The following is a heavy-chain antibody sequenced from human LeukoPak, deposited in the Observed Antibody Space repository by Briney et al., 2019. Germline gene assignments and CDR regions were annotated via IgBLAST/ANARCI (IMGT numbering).Heavy chain of an antibody. V-gene: IGHV3-23*01. CDR2: ISGSGGST. J-gene: IGHJ4*02. D-gene: IGHD1-26*01. Sequence: PGGSLRLSCAASGFTFSSYAMSWVRQAPGKGLEWVSAISGSGGSTYYADSVKGRFTISRDNSKNTLYLQMNSLRAEDAAVYYCAKDRRSGSYYFDYWGQGTLVTVSS. CDR1: GFTFSSYA. CDR3: AKDRRSGSYYFDY.